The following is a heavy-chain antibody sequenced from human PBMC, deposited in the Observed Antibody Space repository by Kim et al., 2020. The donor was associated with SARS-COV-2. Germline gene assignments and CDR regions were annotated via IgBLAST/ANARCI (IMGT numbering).Heavy chain of an antibody. CDR2: INPSGGST. CDR3: ARDRVVVITQDGEGTLDY. V-gene: IGHV1-46*01. D-gene: IGHD3-22*01. CDR1: GYTFTSYY. Sequence: ASVKVSCKASGYTFTSYYMHWVRQAPGQGLEWMGIINPSGGSTSYAQKFQGRVTMTRDTSTSTVYMELSSLRSEDTAVYYCARDRVVVITQDGEGTLDYWGQGTLVTVSS. J-gene: IGHJ4*02.